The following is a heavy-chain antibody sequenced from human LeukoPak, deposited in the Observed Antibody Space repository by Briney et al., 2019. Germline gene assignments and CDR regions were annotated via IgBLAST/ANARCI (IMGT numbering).Heavy chain of an antibody. J-gene: IGHJ1*01. D-gene: IGHD3-10*01. CDR2: INHSGST. CDR3: ARGGNFQH. V-gene: IGHV4-34*01. CDR1: GGSFSGYY. Sequence: TSETLSLTCAVHGGSFSGYYWSWIRQPPGKGLEWIGEINHSGSTNYNPSLKSRVTISVDTSKNQFSLKLSSVTAADTAVYYCARGGNFQHWGQGTLVTVSS.